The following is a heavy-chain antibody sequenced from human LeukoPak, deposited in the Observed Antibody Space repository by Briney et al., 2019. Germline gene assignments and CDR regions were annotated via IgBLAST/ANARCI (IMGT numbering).Heavy chain of an antibody. D-gene: IGHD2-15*01. Sequence: PGGSLRLSCAASGFTFSSQAVNWVRQAPGKGLEWVSYVTGVGGNKYYADSVKGRFTISRDNSKNTLYLQMNSLRAEDTAVYYCASRDPCSGGSCYGLGYWGQGTLVTVSS. CDR1: GFTFSSQA. V-gene: IGHV3-23*01. J-gene: IGHJ4*02. CDR3: ASRDPCSGGSCYGLGY. CDR2: VTGVGGNK.